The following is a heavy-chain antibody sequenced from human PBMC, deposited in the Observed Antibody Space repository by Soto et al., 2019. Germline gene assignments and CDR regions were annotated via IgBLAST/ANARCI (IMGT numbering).Heavy chain of an antibody. Sequence: GGSLRLSCASSGFTFSSYEMNWFRQAPGKGLEWVSYISSSGSTIYYADSVKGRFTISRDNAKNSLYLQMNSLRAEDTAVYYCARVIAVAGPRYFDYWGQGTLVTVSS. CDR3: ARVIAVAGPRYFDY. CDR1: GFTFSSYE. D-gene: IGHD6-19*01. CDR2: ISSSGSTI. J-gene: IGHJ4*02. V-gene: IGHV3-48*03.